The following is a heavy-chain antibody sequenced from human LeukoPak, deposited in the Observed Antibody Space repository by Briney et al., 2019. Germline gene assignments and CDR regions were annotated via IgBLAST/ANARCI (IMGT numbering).Heavy chain of an antibody. V-gene: IGHV4-31*03. CDR3: ARYYYDSSGYRRDYYYYGMDV. J-gene: IGHJ6*02. D-gene: IGHD3-22*01. CDR1: GGSISSGGYY. CDR2: IYYSGST. Sequence: SGTLSLTCTVSGGSISSGGYYWSWIRQHPGKGLEWIGYIYYSGSTYYNPSLKSRVTISVDTSKNQFSLKLSSVTAADTAVYYCARYYYDSSGYRRDYYYYGMDVWGQGTTVTVSS.